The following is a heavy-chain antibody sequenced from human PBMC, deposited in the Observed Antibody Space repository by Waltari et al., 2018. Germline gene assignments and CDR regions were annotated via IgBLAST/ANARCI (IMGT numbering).Heavy chain of an antibody. Sequence: EVQLVESGGGLVQPGGSLRLSCVASGFTFSRYAMGWDRQAPGKGLEWVSATDARGTVRYYADSVQGLFTISRDNPRNTLSLQMDSLRAEDTAVYHCTKRYCDTDRCYGLDFWGQGTLVTVSS. CDR1: GFTFSRYA. CDR3: TKRYCDTDRCYGLDF. J-gene: IGHJ4*02. D-gene: IGHD2-15*01. CDR2: TDARGTVR. V-gene: IGHV3-23*04.